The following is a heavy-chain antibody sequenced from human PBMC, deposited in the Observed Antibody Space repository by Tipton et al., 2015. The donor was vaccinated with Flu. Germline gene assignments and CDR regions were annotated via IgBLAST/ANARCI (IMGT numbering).Heavy chain of an antibody. J-gene: IGHJ4*02. D-gene: IGHD1-26*01. CDR1: GASVSGSRYY. V-gene: IGHV4-39*07. Sequence: GLVKPSETLSLICTVSGASVSGSRYYWAWIRQAPGKGPECIGTIYDSGRIYYNPSLKSRLIISVDTSKNQFSLRLSTVTAADTAVYYCARGQSQWELLYYFDYWGQGTLVTVSS. CDR2: IYDSGRI. CDR3: ARGQSQWELLYYFDY.